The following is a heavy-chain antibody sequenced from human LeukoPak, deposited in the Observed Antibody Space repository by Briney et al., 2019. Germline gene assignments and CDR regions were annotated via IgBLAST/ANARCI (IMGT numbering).Heavy chain of an antibody. J-gene: IGHJ4*02. CDR1: GGSISSYY. Sequence: PSETLSLTCTVSGGSISSYYWSWIRQPPGKGLEWIGYIYYSGSTNYNPSLKSRVTISVDTSKNQFSLKLSSVTAADTAVYYCARDRYNWNGEDSWGQGTLVTVSS. CDR2: IYYSGST. D-gene: IGHD1-20*01. V-gene: IGHV4-59*01. CDR3: ARDRYNWNGEDS.